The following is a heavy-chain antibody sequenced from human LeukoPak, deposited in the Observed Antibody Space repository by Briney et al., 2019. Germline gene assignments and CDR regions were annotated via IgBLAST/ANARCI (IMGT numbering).Heavy chain of an antibody. Sequence: SETLSLTCTISGGSISNYYWSWIRQPAGKGLEWIGRIYTSESTNYNPSLKSRVTISVDTSRNQFSLKLSSVTAADTAVYYCARGLWFGDENPPYFDYWGQGILVTVSS. CDR2: IYTSEST. V-gene: IGHV4-4*07. D-gene: IGHD3-10*01. CDR1: GGSISNYY. CDR3: ARGLWFGDENPPYFDY. J-gene: IGHJ4*02.